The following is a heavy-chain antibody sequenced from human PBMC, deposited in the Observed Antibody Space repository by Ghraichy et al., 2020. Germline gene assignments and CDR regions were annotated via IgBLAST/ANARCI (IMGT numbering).Heavy chain of an antibody. Sequence: GESLNISCAASGFTFSDHYMDWVRQAPGKGLEWVGRTRNKANSYTTEYAASVKGRFTISRDDSKNSLYLQMNSLKTEDTAVYYCAFLHLGELSDFDYWGQGTLVTVSS. CDR1: GFTFSDHY. D-gene: IGHD3-16*02. CDR3: AFLHLGELSDFDY. CDR2: TRNKANSYTT. V-gene: IGHV3-72*01. J-gene: IGHJ4*02.